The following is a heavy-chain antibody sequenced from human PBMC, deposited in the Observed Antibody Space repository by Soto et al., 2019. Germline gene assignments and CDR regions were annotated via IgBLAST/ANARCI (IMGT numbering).Heavy chain of an antibody. CDR3: ARGPSSSWTGDY. CDR1: GYTFTSYA. D-gene: IGHD6-13*01. J-gene: IGHJ4*02. Sequence: QVQLVQSGAEVKKPGASVKVSCKASGYTFTSYAMHWVRQAPGQRLEWMGWINAGNGNRKYSQKFQGRVTITRDTSASTAFMELSSLRSEDTAVYYCARGPSSSWTGDYWGQGTLVTVSS. CDR2: INAGNGNR. V-gene: IGHV1-3*01.